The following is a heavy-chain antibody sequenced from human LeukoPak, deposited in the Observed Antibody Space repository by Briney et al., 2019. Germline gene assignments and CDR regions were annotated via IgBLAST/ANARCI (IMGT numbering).Heavy chain of an antibody. D-gene: IGHD3-3*01. V-gene: IGHV4-39*01. CDR2: IYYSGST. Sequence: PSETLSLTCTVSGGSISSYYWGWIRQPPGKGLEWIGSIYYSGSTYYNPSLKSRVTISVDTSKNQFSLKLSSVTAADTAVYYCARLGSITIFGMDPRRSFYFDYWGQGTLVTVSS. J-gene: IGHJ4*02. CDR1: GGSISSYY. CDR3: ARLGSITIFGMDPRRSFYFDY.